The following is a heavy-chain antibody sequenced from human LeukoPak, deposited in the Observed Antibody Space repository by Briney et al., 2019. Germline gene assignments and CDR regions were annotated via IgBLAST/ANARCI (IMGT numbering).Heavy chain of an antibody. CDR2: IYYSGTT. CDR3: ARDQTEGWFDP. V-gene: IGHV4-30-4*08. CDR1: GGSISSGDYY. J-gene: IGHJ5*02. D-gene: IGHD1-14*01. Sequence: PSETLSLTCTVSGGSISSGDYYWSWIRQPPGKGLEWIGYIYYSGTTYYNPSLKSRVTISVGTSKNQLSLKLSSVTAADTAVYYCARDQTEGWFDPWGQGILVTVSS.